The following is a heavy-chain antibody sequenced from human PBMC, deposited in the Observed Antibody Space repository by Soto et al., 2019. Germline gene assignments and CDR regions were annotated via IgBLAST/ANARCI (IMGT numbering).Heavy chain of an antibody. Sequence: ASVKVSCKASGYTFTSYAMHWVRQAPGQRLEWMGWINAGNGNTKYAQKLQGRVTMTTDTSTSTAYMELRSLRSDDTAVYYCARGVGGDIVVVVAATPIYYFDYWGQGTLVTVSS. J-gene: IGHJ4*02. CDR3: ARGVGGDIVVVVAATPIYYFDY. CDR2: INAGNGNT. D-gene: IGHD2-15*01. V-gene: IGHV1-3*01. CDR1: GYTFTSYA.